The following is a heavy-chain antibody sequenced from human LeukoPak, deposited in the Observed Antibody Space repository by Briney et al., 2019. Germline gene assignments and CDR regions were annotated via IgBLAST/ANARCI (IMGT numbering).Heavy chain of an antibody. CDR2: TYYRSKWYN. J-gene: IGHJ6*02. Sequence: SQTLSLTCAISGDSVSSNSAAWNWIRQSPSRGLEWLGRTYYRSKWYNDYAASVKSRITINPDTSKNQFSLQLNSVTPEDTAVYYCARENYDSSGYFYYYYGMDVWGQGTTVTVSS. V-gene: IGHV6-1*01. D-gene: IGHD3-22*01. CDR1: GDSVSSNSAA. CDR3: ARENYDSSGYFYYYYGMDV.